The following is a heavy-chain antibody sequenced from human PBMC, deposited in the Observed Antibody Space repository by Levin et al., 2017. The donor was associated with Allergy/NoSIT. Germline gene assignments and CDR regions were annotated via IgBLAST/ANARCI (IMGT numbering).Heavy chain of an antibody. J-gene: IGHJ5*02. Sequence: PGGSLRLSCAASGFTFNDSAMHWVRQASGKGLEWVGRIRSKANSYATAYAASVKGRFTISRDDSKNTAYLQMNSLKTEDTAVYFCTTSHDSSGWFGFSWGQGTLVTVSS. CDR1: GFTFNDSA. CDR2: IRSKANSYAT. CDR3: TTSHDSSGWFGFS. D-gene: IGHD6-19*01. V-gene: IGHV3-73*01.